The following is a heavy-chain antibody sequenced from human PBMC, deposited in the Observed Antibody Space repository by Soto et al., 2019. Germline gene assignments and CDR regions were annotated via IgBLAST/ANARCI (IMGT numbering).Heavy chain of an antibody. V-gene: IGHV4-31*03. CDR3: ARDTGSSSSYYYYGMDV. D-gene: IGHD6-6*01. J-gene: IGHJ6*02. CDR2: IYYSGST. CDR1: GGYISSGVYY. Sequence: PSETLSLTCTVSGGYISSGVYYWIWIRQHPGKGLEWIGYIYYSGSTYYNPSLKSRVTISVDTSKNQFSLKLSSVTAADTAVYYCARDTGSSSSYYYYGMDVWGQGTTVTVSS.